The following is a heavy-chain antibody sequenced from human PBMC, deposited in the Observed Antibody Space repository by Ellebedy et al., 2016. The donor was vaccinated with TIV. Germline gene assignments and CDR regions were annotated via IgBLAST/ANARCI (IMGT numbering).Heavy chain of an antibody. CDR2: ISGSGGST. V-gene: IGHV3-23*01. Sequence: GESLKISXAASGFTFSSYAMSWVRQAPGKGLELVSAISGSGGSTYYADSVKGRFTISRDNSKNTLYLQMNSLRAEDTAVYYCARDPGNLWFGELLRSGWFDPWGQGTLVTVSS. CDR3: ARDPGNLWFGELLRSGWFDP. J-gene: IGHJ5*02. CDR1: GFTFSSYA. D-gene: IGHD3-10*01.